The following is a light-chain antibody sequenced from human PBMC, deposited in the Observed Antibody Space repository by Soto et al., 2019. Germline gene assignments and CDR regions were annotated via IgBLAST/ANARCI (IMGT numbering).Light chain of an antibody. Sequence: QSVLTQPRSVSGSPGQSVTISCTGTSSDVGGYNYVSWYQQHPGKAPKLMIYEVSKRPSGVPDRFSGSKSRNTASLTVSGLQAEDEADYYCSSYAGSKVFGGGTKVTVL. CDR1: SSDVGGYNY. CDR3: SSYAGSKV. CDR2: EVS. V-gene: IGLV2-8*01. J-gene: IGLJ2*01.